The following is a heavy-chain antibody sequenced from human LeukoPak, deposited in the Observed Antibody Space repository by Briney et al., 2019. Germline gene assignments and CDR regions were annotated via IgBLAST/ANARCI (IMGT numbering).Heavy chain of an antibody. D-gene: IGHD1-26*01. CDR1: GFTFSSYS. V-gene: IGHV3-21*01. J-gene: IGHJ4*02. Sequence: GGSLRLSCAASGFTFSSYSMSWVRQAPGKGLEWVSSISSSSSYIYYADSVKGRFTISRDNAKNSLYLQMNSLRAEDTAVYYCARDSVSGSYHFDYWGQGTLVTVSS. CDR2: ISSSSSYI. CDR3: ARDSVSGSYHFDY.